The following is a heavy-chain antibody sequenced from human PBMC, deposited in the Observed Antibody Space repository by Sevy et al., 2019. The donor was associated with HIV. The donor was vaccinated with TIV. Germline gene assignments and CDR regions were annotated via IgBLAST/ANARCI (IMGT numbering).Heavy chain of an antibody. Sequence: ASVKVSCKASGYTFTSYGISWVRQAPGQGLEWMGWISVYNGNTNYAQKLQGRVTMTTDTSTSTAYMELRSLRSDDTAVYYCARDIDYGDLYYFDYWGQGTLVTVSS. V-gene: IGHV1-18*01. J-gene: IGHJ4*02. CDR3: ARDIDYGDLYYFDY. CDR1: GYTFTSYG. D-gene: IGHD4-17*01. CDR2: ISVYNGNT.